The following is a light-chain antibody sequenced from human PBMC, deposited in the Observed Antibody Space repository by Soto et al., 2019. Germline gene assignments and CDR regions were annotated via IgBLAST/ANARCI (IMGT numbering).Light chain of an antibody. J-gene: IGLJ1*01. CDR1: SSDVGEYKY. Sequence: QLVLTQPASVSGSPGQSITISCTGTSSDVGEYKYVSWYQQHPGKAPKLMIYEVSNRPSGISNRFSGSKSGNTASLTISGLQAEDEADYYCTSYTSDNTHVFGTGTKVTVL. CDR2: EVS. V-gene: IGLV2-14*01. CDR3: TSYTSDNTHV.